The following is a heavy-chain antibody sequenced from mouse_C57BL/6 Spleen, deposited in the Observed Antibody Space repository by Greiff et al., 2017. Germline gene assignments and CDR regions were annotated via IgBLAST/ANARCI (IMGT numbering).Heavy chain of an antibody. CDR2: ISYDGSN. V-gene: IGHV3-6*01. Sequence: EVQLQESGPGLVKPSQSLSLTCSVTGYSITSGYYWNWIRQFPGNKLEWMGYISYDGSNNYNPSLQNRNSITRYTSKNQFLLKLNAVTTEDTATYYCARDGEYYGSSYGDYWGQRTSVSVSS. J-gene: IGHJ4*01. D-gene: IGHD1-1*01. CDR1: GYSITSGYY. CDR3: ARDGEYYGSSYGDY.